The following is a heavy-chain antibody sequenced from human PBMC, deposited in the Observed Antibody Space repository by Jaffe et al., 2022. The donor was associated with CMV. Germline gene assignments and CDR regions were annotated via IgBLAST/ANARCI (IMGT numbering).Heavy chain of an antibody. CDR3: VRQRRFDYVWGHYRYRVAIGRSFDS. D-gene: IGHD3-16*02. V-gene: IGHV4-39*01. Sequence: QLQLQESGPGLVKPSETLSLTCTVSGDSFTSESYYWGWIRQPPGKGLEWIGSIFYSGTTYYTPSLEGRLTISVDTSKSRFTLRLSSVTAIDTAIYYCVRQRRFDYVWGHYRYRVAIGRSFDSWGQGTLVTVSS. CDR2: IFYSGTT. J-gene: IGHJ4*02. CDR1: GDSFTSESYY.